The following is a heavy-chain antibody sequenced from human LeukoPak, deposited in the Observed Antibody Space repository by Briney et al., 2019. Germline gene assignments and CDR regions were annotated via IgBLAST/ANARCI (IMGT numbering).Heavy chain of an antibody. CDR2: ICSGGST. V-gene: IGHV3-53*04. Sequence: GGSLRLSCAASGFTVSSNYMSWVRQAPGKGLEWVSVICSGGSTYYADSVKGRFTISRHNSKNTLYLQMNSLRAEDTAVYYCARVYSSSWYNWFDPWGQGTLVTVSS. J-gene: IGHJ5*02. CDR1: GFTVSSNY. CDR3: ARVYSSSWYNWFDP. D-gene: IGHD6-13*01.